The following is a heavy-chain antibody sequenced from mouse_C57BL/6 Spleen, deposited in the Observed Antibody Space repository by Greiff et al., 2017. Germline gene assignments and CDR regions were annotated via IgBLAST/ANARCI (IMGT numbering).Heavy chain of an antibody. CDR1: GYAFTNYL. V-gene: IGHV1-54*01. CDR3: ARNYGNYVGHYYAMDY. J-gene: IGHJ4*01. CDR2: INPGSGGT. D-gene: IGHD2-1*01. Sequence: QVQLQQSGAELVRPGTSVTVSCKASGYAFTNYLIEWVKQRPGQGLEWIGVINPGSGGTNYNEKFKGKATLTADKSSSTAYMQLSSLTSEDSAVYFCARNYGNYVGHYYAMDYWGQGTSVTVSS.